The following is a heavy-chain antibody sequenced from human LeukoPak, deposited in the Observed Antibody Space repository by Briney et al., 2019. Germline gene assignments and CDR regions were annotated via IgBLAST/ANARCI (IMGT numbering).Heavy chain of an antibody. Sequence: GGSLRLSCAASGFTFTTYSMNWVRQAPGKGLEWVSSITSSSNYIYYADSVKGRFTISRDNAKNSLFLQMNSLRAEDTAVYYCARDESSSSLVRGFDYWGQGTLVTVSS. D-gene: IGHD6-13*01. J-gene: IGHJ4*02. V-gene: IGHV3-21*01. CDR2: ITSSSNYI. CDR1: GFTFTTYS. CDR3: ARDESSSSLVRGFDY.